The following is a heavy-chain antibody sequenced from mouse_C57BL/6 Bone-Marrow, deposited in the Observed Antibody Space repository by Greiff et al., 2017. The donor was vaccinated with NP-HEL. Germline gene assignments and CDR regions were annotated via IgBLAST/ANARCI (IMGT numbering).Heavy chain of an antibody. Sequence: EVQLQESGGGLVQPGGSMKLSCVASGFTFSNYWMNWVRQSPEKGLEWVAQIRLKSDNYATHYAESVKGRFTISRDDSKSSVYLQMNNLRAEDTGIYYCTPSKGYAMDYWGQGTSVTVSS. CDR2: IRLKSDNYAT. V-gene: IGHV6-3*01. D-gene: IGHD1-3*01. J-gene: IGHJ4*01. CDR1: GFTFSNYW. CDR3: TPSKGYAMDY.